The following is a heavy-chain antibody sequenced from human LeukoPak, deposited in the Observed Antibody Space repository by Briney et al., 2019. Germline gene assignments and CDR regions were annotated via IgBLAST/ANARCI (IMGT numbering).Heavy chain of an antibody. CDR1: GFTFRSYA. Sequence: PGGSLRLSCAASGFTFRSYAMSWVRQAPRKGLEWVSGNGHTSAGTYYADSVKGRFIVSRDNSKNTLYLQMNSLRAEDTAVYYCATIGYSSTWYAYWGQGTLVTVSS. CDR3: ATIGYSSTWYAY. V-gene: IGHV3-23*01. D-gene: IGHD6-13*01. J-gene: IGHJ4*02. CDR2: NGHTSAGT.